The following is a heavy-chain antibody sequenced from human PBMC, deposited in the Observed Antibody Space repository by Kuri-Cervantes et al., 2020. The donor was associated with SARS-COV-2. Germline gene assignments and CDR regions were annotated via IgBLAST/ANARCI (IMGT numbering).Heavy chain of an antibody. Sequence: AGSLRLSCAASGFTFSSYDMHWVRQATGKGLEWVSAIGTAGDTYYPGSVKGRFTISRENAKNSLYLQMNSLRAGDTAVYYCARGGMVRGVHYYYYYYMDVWGKGTTVTGSS. CDR3: ARGGMVRGVHYYYYYYMDV. CDR1: GFTFSSYD. V-gene: IGHV3-13*01. J-gene: IGHJ6*03. D-gene: IGHD3-10*01. CDR2: IGTAGDT.